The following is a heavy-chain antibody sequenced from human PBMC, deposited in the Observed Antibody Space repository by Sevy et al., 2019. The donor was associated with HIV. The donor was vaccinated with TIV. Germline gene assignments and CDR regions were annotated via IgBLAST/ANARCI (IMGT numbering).Heavy chain of an antibody. CDR1: GFTFSDYY. V-gene: IGHV3-11*01. CDR3: ARDLSRTGIRVAFDI. D-gene: IGHD7-27*01. Sequence: GGSLRLSCAASGFTFSDYYMSWIRQAPGKGLEWVSYISSSGSTIYYADSVKGRFTISRDNAKNSLYLQMNSLRAEDTAVYYCARDLSRTGIRVAFDIWGQGTMVTVSS. J-gene: IGHJ3*02. CDR2: ISSSGSTI.